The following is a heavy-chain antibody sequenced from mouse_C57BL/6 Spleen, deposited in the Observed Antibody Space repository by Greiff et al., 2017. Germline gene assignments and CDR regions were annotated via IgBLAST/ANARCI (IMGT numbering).Heavy chain of an antibody. V-gene: IGHV1-64*01. CDR3: ARNDYDRSPVDY. Sequence: QVQLQQPGAELVKPGASVKLSCKASGYTFTSYWMHWVKQRPGQGLEWIGMIHPNSGSTNYNEKFKSKATLTVDKSSSTAYMQLSSLTSEDSAVYYCARNDYDRSPVDYWGQGTTLTVSS. J-gene: IGHJ2*01. CDR1: GYTFTSYW. CDR2: IHPNSGST. D-gene: IGHD2-4*01.